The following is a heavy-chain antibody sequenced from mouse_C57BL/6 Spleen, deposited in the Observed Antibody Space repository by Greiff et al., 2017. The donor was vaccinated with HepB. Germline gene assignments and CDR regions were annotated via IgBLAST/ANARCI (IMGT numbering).Heavy chain of an antibody. Sequence: VQLQQSGPELVKPGASVKISCKASGYAFSSSWMNWVKQRPGKGLEWIGRIYPGDGDTNYNGKFKGKATLTADKSSSTAYMQLSSLTSEDSAVYFCARGDFWYFYVWGTGTTVTVSS. CDR1: GYAFSSSW. CDR2: IYPGDGDT. CDR3: ARGDFWYFYV. V-gene: IGHV1-82*01. J-gene: IGHJ1*03.